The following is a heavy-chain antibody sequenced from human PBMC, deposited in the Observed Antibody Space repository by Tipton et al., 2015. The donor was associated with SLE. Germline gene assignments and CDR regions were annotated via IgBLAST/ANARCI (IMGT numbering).Heavy chain of an antibody. J-gene: IGHJ4*02. V-gene: IGHV1-69*01. Sequence: QVQLVQSGAEVRKPGASVRVSCKTSGYSFADYDITWVRQAPGQGLEWMGGIIPIFGTANYAQKFQGRVTITTDESTSTAYMELSSLRSEDTAVYYCARGWPGYWGQGTLVTVSS. CDR3: ARGWPGY. CDR1: GYSFADYD. CDR2: IIPIFGTA. D-gene: IGHD2-15*01.